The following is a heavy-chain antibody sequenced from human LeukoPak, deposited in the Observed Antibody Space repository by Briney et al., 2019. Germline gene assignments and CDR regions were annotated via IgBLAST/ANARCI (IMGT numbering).Heavy chain of an antibody. CDR3: ARDLATMTLDY. V-gene: IGHV3-33*01. CDR1: GFTFSSYG. Sequence: PGGSLRLSCAASGFTFSSYGMHWVRQAPGKGLEWVAVIWYDGSNKYYADSVKGRFTISRDNSKNTLYLQMNSLRAEDTAVYYCARDLATMTLDYWGQGTLGSASS. D-gene: IGHD1-26*01. J-gene: IGHJ4*02. CDR2: IWYDGSNK.